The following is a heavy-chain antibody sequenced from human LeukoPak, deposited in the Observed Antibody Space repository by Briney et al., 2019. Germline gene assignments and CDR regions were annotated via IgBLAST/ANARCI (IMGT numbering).Heavy chain of an antibody. CDR2: IYPGDSDT. Sequence: GESLKISCKGSGYSFTNYWIGWVRQMPGKGLEWMGIIYPGDSDTRYSPSFQGQVTISADKSVSTAYLQWGSLKASDTAMYYCARSQGYCSGGSCLQGDWFDPWGQGTLVTVSS. D-gene: IGHD2-15*01. CDR3: ARSQGYCSGGSCLQGDWFDP. V-gene: IGHV5-51*01. J-gene: IGHJ5*02. CDR1: GYSFTNYW.